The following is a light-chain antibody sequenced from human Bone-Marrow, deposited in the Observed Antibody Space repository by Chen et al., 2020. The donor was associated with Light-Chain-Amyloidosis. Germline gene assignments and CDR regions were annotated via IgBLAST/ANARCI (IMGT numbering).Light chain of an antibody. Sequence: NFMLTQPHSVSESPGKTVIISCTRSSGSIATNYVQWYQQRPGSPPTTVIYEDDQRPSGVPDRFSGSIDRSSNSASLTISGLKTEDAADYYCQSYQGSSQGVFGGGTKLTVL. V-gene: IGLV6-57*01. CDR2: EDD. J-gene: IGLJ3*02. CDR3: QSYQGSSQGV. CDR1: SGSIATNY.